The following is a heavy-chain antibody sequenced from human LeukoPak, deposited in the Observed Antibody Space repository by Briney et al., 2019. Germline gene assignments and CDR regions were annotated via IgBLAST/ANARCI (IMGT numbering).Heavy chain of an antibody. CDR1: GYTFTGYA. Sequence: ASVKVSCKASGYTFTGYAIHWVRQAPGQRLEWMGWISAGNGNTKYSQNFQGRVTFISNTSATTAFMELSSLRSEDAAVYYCARDSGSGSNDYWGQGTLVTVSS. V-gene: IGHV1-3*01. CDR3: ARDSGSGSNDY. D-gene: IGHD1-26*01. CDR2: ISAGNGNT. J-gene: IGHJ4*02.